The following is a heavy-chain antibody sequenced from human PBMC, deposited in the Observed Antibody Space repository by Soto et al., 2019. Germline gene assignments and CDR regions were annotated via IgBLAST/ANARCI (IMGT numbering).Heavy chain of an antibody. V-gene: IGHV1-69*02. CDR1: GGTFSSYT. CDR3: ARAIWGAARPHDAFDI. Sequence: SVKVSCKASGGTFSSYTISWVRQAPGQGLEWMGRIIPILGIANYAQKFQGRVTITADKSTSTAYMELSSLRSEDTAVYYCARAIWGAARPHDAFDIWGQGTMVTVSS. J-gene: IGHJ3*02. D-gene: IGHD6-6*01. CDR2: IIPILGIA.